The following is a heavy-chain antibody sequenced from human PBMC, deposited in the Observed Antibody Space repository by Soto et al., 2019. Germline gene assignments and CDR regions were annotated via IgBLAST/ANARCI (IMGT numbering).Heavy chain of an antibody. V-gene: IGHV3-23*01. CDR3: AKPAHALLEWAAASCFDS. Sequence: PGGSLRLSCAASGFTFNNFGMSWVRQAPGKGLEWVSVISAGGGSTYYADSVKGRFTISRDNSENTLYLQMNSLTAEDTAIYYCAKPAHALLEWAAASCFDSWGQGVMVTVSS. CDR1: GFTFNNFG. CDR2: ISAGGGST. D-gene: IGHD3-3*01. J-gene: IGHJ4*02.